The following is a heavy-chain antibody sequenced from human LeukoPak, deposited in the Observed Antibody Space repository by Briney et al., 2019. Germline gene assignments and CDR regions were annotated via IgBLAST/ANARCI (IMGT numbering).Heavy chain of an antibody. V-gene: IGHV3-53*04. D-gene: IGHD6-19*01. CDR1: AITVSSNY. CDR2: IYSGGST. J-gene: IGHJ6*02. CDR3: ARDSRYSSGWYDYYGMDV. Sequence: GGSLTLSSAASAITVSSNYMRWVGQAPGKGLKWVSVIYSGGSTYYADSVKGRFTISRHNSKNTLYLQMNSLRAEDTAVYYCARDSRYSSGWYDYYGMDVWGQGTTVTVSS.